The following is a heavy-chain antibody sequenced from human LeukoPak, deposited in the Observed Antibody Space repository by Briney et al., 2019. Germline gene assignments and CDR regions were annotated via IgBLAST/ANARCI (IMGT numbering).Heavy chain of an antibody. J-gene: IGHJ5*02. CDR1: GGSISSYY. V-gene: IGHV4-59*08. CDR2: ICYSGRN. D-gene: IGHD1-14*01. Sequence: SETLSLTCTVSGGSISSYYWSWIRQPPGKGLEWIAYICYSGRNSYNPSLQSRITTSVDTSKNQFSLKLSSVTAADTAVYYCARYVSSGMGPWGQGTLLTVSS. CDR3: ARYVSSGMGP.